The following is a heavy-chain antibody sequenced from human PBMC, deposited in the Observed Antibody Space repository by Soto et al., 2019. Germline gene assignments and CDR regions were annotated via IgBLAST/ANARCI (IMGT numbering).Heavy chain of an antibody. V-gene: IGHV3-23*01. J-gene: IGHJ4*02. CDR2: IRGSGART. CDR1: GFTFSNYV. CDR3: AKEHARDIDWLLRSH. Sequence: EVQMLESGGGLVQPGGSLRLSCVGSGFTFSNYVVSWVRQAPGKGLEWVSTIRGSGARTYYAASVRGRVTISRHNSKVRLCQHMKSLRAADRAVYSCAKEHARDIDWLLRSHCGRGNLATVS. D-gene: IGHD3-9*01.